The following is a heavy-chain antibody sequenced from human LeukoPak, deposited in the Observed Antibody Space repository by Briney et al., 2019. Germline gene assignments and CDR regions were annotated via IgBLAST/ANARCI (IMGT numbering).Heavy chain of an antibody. CDR2: ISAYNGNT. V-gene: IGHV1-18*01. CDR1: GYTFTSYG. Sequence: ASVKVSCKASGYTFTSYGISWVRQAPGQGLEWMGWISAYNGNTNYAQKLQGRVPMTTDTSTSTAYMELRSLRSDDTAVYYCARVTGILWFGELSPSPYYYYGMDVWGQGTTVTVSS. D-gene: IGHD3-10*01. J-gene: IGHJ6*02. CDR3: ARVTGILWFGELSPSPYYYYGMDV.